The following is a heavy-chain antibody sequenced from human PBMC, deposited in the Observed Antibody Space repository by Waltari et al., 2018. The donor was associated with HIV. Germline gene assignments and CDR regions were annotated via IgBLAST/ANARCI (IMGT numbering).Heavy chain of an antibody. Sequence: EVQLVEYGGGLVQPGGSPRLSCGLSGFPFRSNWMHWVRQAPGKGLLWVSCISSDGSTTNYADSVKGRLTISRYNAKNTLYLQMNSLRADDTAVYYCARENTMTYYDALDIWGQGTMVTVSS. CDR1: GFPFRSNW. CDR3: ARENTMTYYDALDI. CDR2: ISSDGSTT. D-gene: IGHD4-17*01. J-gene: IGHJ3*02. V-gene: IGHV3-74*01.